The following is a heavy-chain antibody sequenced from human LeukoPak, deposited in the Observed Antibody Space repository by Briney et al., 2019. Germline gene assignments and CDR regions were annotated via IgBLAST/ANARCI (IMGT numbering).Heavy chain of an antibody. CDR2: INPHNSDT. CDR3: ARSESGCSGVAVWSGDSLDF. CDR1: PYTFSPYY. Sequence: SVNVSCKSSPYTFSPYYIHWLGQAPGQGREWVGWINPHNSDTNYAQKFQGRVTMTRDTSISTAYLELSTLTSDDMAVYYCARSESGCSGVAVWSGDSLDFWGQGTMVGVFS. V-gene: IGHV1-2*02. D-gene: IGHD6-19*01. J-gene: IGHJ3*01.